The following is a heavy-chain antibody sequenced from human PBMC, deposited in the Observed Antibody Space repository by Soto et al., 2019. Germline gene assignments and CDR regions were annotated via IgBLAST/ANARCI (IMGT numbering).Heavy chain of an antibody. CDR3: AIVRSAAMAYYYYYMDV. Sequence: QVQLQESGPGLVKPSQTLSLTCAVSVGSVSSGGYYWTWIRQHPGKGLEWIGYIYYSWSTYYNPSLKSRVTMSLDTSNNQFTLKLSSVTAADTALYYCAIVRSAAMAYYYYYMDVWGKGTTVTVSS. V-gene: IGHV4-31*11. CDR1: VGSVSSGGYY. J-gene: IGHJ6*03. D-gene: IGHD2-2*01. CDR2: IYYSWST.